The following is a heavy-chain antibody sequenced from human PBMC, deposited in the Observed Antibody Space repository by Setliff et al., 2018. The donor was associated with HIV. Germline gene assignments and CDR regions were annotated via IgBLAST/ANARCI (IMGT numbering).Heavy chain of an antibody. CDR3: ARDSDLDYSSSARWYFDL. CDR2: IYYSGST. J-gene: IGHJ2*01. Sequence: SETLSLTCTVSGGSISSYYWSWIRQPPGKGLEWIGYIYYSGSTNYNPSLKSRVTISVDTSKNQFSLKLNSVTAADTAVYYCARDSDLDYSSSARWYFDLWGRGTLVPSPQ. D-gene: IGHD6-6*01. CDR1: GGSISSYY. V-gene: IGHV4-59*01.